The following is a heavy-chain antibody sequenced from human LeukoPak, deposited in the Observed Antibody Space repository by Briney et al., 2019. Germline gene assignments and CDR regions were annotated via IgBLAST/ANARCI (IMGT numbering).Heavy chain of an antibody. CDR3: ARDRNIAAAGTRSLDY. J-gene: IGHJ4*02. Sequence: ASVKVSCKASGYTFTIYGISWVRQAPGQGLERMGWISAYNGNTNYAQKLQGRVTMTTDTSTSTAYMELRSLRSDDTAVYYCARDRNIAAAGTRSLDYWGQGTLVTVSS. V-gene: IGHV1-18*04. CDR1: GYTFTIYG. CDR2: ISAYNGNT. D-gene: IGHD6-13*01.